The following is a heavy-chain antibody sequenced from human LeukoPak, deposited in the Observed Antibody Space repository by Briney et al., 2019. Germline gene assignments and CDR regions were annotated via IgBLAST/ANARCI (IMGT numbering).Heavy chain of an antibody. D-gene: IGHD3-9*01. CDR3: ARSVYDILTGYYPGWFDP. V-gene: IGHV3-48*03. CDR2: ISSSGSTI. Sequence: GGSLRLSCAAFGFTFSSYEMNWVRQAPGKGLEWVSYISSSGSTIYYADSVKGRFTISRDNAKNSLYLQMNSLRAEDTAVYYCARSVYDILTGYYPGWFDPWGQGTLVTVSS. J-gene: IGHJ5*02. CDR1: GFTFSSYE.